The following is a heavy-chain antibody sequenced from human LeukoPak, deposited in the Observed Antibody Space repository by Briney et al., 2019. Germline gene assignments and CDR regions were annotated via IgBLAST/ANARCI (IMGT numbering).Heavy chain of an antibody. CDR1: GFIFSIYG. J-gene: IGHJ4*02. CDR3: AKDQGNSPGGFDY. CDR2: ISYDGNNK. D-gene: IGHD1-1*01. V-gene: IGHV3-30*02. Sequence: GGSLRLSCAASGFIFSIYGMQWVRQAPGKGLEWVAFISYDGNNKYYADSVKGRFTISRDNSKNTLYLQMNTLRAEDTAVYYCAKDQGNSPGGFDYWGQGTLVTVSS.